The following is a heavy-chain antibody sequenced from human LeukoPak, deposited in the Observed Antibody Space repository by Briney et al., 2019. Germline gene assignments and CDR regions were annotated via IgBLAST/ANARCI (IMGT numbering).Heavy chain of an antibody. V-gene: IGHV3-48*03. D-gene: IGHD5-18*01. CDR3: VRDIPKVNQFDF. J-gene: IGHJ4*02. CDR1: GFTFSSYE. Sequence: GGSLRLSCAASGFTFSSYEMNWVRQAPGKGLEWVSYISSSGSTIYYADSVKGRFTISRDNAKNSLYLQMNSLRVEDTAVYYCVRDIPKVNQFDFWGQGTLVTVSS. CDR2: ISSSGSTI.